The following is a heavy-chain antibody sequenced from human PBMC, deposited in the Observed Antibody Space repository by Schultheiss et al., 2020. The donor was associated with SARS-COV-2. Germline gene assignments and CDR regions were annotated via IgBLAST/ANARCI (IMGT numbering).Heavy chain of an antibody. V-gene: IGHV4-61*08. CDR1: GGSISSGGYY. J-gene: IGHJ5*02. CDR3: ARHAVEGGYDFCWFDP. Sequence: SETLSLTCTVSGGSISSGGYYWSWIRQHPGKGLEWIGYIYYSGSTNYNPSLKSRVTISVDTSKNQFSLKLSSVTAADTAVYYCARHAVEGGYDFCWFDPWGQGTLVTVSS. CDR2: IYYSGST. D-gene: IGHD3-3*01.